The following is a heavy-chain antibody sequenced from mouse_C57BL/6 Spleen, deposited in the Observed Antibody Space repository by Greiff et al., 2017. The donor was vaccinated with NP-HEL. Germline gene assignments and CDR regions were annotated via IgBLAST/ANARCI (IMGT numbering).Heavy chain of an antibody. CDR3: ARVYYGYDEFAY. CDR1: GFNIKDYY. CDR2: IDPEDGET. Sequence: VQLQQSGAELVKPGASVKLSCTASGFNIKDYYMHWVKQRTEQGLEWIGRIDPEDGETKYAPKFQGKATITADTSSNTADLQLSSLTSEDTAVYYCARVYYGYDEFAYWGQGTLVTVSA. D-gene: IGHD2-2*01. V-gene: IGHV14-2*01. J-gene: IGHJ3*01.